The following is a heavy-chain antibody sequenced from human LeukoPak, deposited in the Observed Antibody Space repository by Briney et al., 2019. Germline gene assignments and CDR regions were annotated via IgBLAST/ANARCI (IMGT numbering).Heavy chain of an antibody. V-gene: IGHV4-38-2*02. D-gene: IGHD5-18*01. Sequence: SETLSLTCTVSDFSISSGYYWGWIRQPPGKGLEWIGSIYHSGSTHYNPSLKSRVTISVDTSKNQFSLKLSSVTAADTAVYYCARVGYSYGYLGMGYYYYYMDVWGKGTTVTVSS. CDR3: ARVGYSYGYLGMGYYYYYMDV. CDR1: DFSISSGYY. CDR2: IYHSGST. J-gene: IGHJ6*03.